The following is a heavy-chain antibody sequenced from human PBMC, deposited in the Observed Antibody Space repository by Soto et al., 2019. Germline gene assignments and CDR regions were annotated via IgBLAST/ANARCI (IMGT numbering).Heavy chain of an antibody. J-gene: IGHJ5*02. CDR1: GGTFVSSA. CDR2: IIPILGTT. D-gene: IGHD2-8*01. V-gene: IGHV1-69*01. Sequence: QVQLLQSGTELRQPGSSMTISCTPSGGTFVSSAFAWVRQAPGGRIEWMGGIIPILGTTKYAEKFLGRLTIRADDSSRTAFLELSSLTVDDTAVYFCAKKNPHGDSNKAWLDPWGQGTLVTVST. CDR3: AKKNPHGDSNKAWLDP.